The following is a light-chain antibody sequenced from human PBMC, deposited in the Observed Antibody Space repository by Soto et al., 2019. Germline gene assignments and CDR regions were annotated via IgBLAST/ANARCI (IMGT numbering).Light chain of an antibody. Sequence: EIVLTQSPGTLSLSPGESATLSCRASQSVSSTYLAWYQQKPGLAPRLLIYGASSRATGIPDRFSGSGSGTDFTLTISRLEPEDFAVYYCQQYGSSPRTFGQGTKVEIK. J-gene: IGKJ1*01. CDR2: GAS. V-gene: IGKV3-20*01. CDR1: QSVSSTY. CDR3: QQYGSSPRT.